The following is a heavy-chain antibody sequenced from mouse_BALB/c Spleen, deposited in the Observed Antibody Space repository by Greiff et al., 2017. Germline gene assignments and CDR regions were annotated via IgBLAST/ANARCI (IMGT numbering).Heavy chain of an antibody. CDR1: GFTFSSYT. Sequence: VQRVESGGGLVQPGGSLKLSCAASGFTFSSYTMSWVRQTPEKRLEWVAYISNGGGSTYYPDTVKGRFTISRDNAKNTLYLQMSSLKSEDTAMYYCARHPDGAMDYWGQGTSVTVSS. J-gene: IGHJ4*01. CDR3: ARHPDGAMDY. V-gene: IGHV5-12-2*01. CDR2: ISNGGGST.